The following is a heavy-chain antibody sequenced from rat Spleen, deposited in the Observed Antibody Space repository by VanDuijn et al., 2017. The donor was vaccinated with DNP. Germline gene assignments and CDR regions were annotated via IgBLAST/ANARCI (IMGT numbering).Heavy chain of an antibody. CDR1: GFTLSNYG. CDR3: ARRGYNYNWFAY. D-gene: IGHD1-4*01. V-gene: IGHV5-19*01. CDR2: ISASGGST. J-gene: IGHJ3*01. Sequence: EVQLVESGGGLVQPGRSLKLSCEASGFTLSNYGMHWIRQAQRKGLEWVASISASGGSTYYRDSVKGRFTISRDNAKSTLYLQSDRRRSEDTATYYCARRGYNYNWFAYWGQGTLVTVSS.